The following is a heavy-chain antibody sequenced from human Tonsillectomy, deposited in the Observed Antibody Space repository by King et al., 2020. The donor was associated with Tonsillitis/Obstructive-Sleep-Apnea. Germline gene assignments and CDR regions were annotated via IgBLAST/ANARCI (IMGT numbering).Heavy chain of an antibody. J-gene: IGHJ4*02. Sequence: MQLQESGPGLVKPSETLSLTCTVSGGSISSNNYYWGWIRQPPGKGLEWIGSIYYSGSTYYKPSLKSRVTISVDKSKNQFSLKLSSVTAADTAVYYCASPRYYYCSGRSTYFDYWRQGTLVPVSS. CDR2: IYYSGST. CDR1: GGSISSNNYY. CDR3: ASPRYYYCSGRSTYFDY. D-gene: IGHD3-10*01. V-gene: IGHV4-39*01.